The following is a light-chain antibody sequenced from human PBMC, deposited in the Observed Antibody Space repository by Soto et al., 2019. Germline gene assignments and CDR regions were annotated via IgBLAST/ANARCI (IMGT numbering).Light chain of an antibody. CDR1: QSVTSSY. J-gene: IGKJ5*01. V-gene: IGKV3-20*01. CDR2: CAS. Sequence: EIVLTQSPGTLSLSPGERATLSCRASQSVTSSYLGWYQQKPGQAPRLLIYCASGRASGIPDRFSGSVSGTDFTLTISRLEPEDFSVYYCQQYGSSPPVTFGQGTRLEIK. CDR3: QQYGSSPPVT.